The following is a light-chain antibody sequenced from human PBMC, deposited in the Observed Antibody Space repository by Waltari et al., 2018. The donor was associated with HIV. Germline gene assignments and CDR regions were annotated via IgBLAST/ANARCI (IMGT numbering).Light chain of an antibody. V-gene: IGKV3-20*01. CDR2: GTS. Sequence: EIVLTQSPGTLSLPPGERATLSCRASASVTRRDLAWYQQKPGQAPRLLIYGTSSRDTGIPDRFTGSGSGTDFTLTISRLEPEDFAVYYCQQYGSSPYNFGQGTKLEIK. CDR1: ASVTRRD. J-gene: IGKJ2*01. CDR3: QQYGSSPYN.